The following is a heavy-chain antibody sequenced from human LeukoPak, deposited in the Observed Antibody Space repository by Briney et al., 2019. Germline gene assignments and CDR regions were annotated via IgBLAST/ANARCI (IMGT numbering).Heavy chain of an antibody. J-gene: IGHJ2*01. CDR3: ARGLAVPGWYFDL. D-gene: IGHD3-10*02. Sequence: SETLSLTCAVSGGSISSGGYSWSWIRQPPGKGLEWIGYIYHSGSTYYNPSLKSRVTISVDRSENQFSLKLSSVTAADTAVYYCARGLAVPGWYFDLWGRGTLVTVSS. CDR1: GGSISSGGYS. V-gene: IGHV4-30-2*01. CDR2: IYHSGST.